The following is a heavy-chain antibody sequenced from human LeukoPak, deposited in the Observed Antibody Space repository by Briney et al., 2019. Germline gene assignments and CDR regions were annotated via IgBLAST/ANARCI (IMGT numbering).Heavy chain of an antibody. J-gene: IGHJ4*02. D-gene: IGHD6-6*01. CDR1: GFTFSSYG. V-gene: IGHV3-30*02. CDR2: IRHDGSNK. CDR3: AKDLVFRSSSSDY. Sequence: GGSLSLSCAASGFTFSSYGMHWVRQAPGKGLEWVAFIRHDGSNKYYADSVKGRFTISRDNSKNTLYLQMNSLRAEDTAVYYCAKDLVFRSSSSDYWGQGTLVTVSS.